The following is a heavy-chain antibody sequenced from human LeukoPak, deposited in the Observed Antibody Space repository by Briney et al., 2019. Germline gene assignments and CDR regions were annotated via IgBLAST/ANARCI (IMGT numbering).Heavy chain of an antibody. J-gene: IGHJ6*02. CDR2: IYYSGST. Sequence: PSETLSLTCTVSGGSISSYYWSWIRQPPGKGLEWIGYIYYSGSTNYNPSLKSRVTISVDTSKNQFSLKLSSVTAAVTAVYYCARADGYYYGMDVWGQGTTVTVSS. CDR1: GGSISSYY. CDR3: ARADGYYYGMDV. D-gene: IGHD5-24*01. V-gene: IGHV4-59*01.